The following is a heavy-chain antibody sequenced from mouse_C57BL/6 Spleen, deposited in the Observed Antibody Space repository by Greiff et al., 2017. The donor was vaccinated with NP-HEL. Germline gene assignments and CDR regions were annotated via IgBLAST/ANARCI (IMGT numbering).Heavy chain of an antibody. D-gene: IGHD2-3*01. CDR3: ARGDDGYYEGFAY. Sequence: EVHLQQSGPELVKPGASVKISCKASGYTFTDYYMNWVKQSHGKSLEWIGDINPNNGGTSYNQKFKGKATLTVDKSSSTAYMELRSLTSEDSAVYYCARGDDGYYEGFAYWGQGTLVTVSA. CDR1: GYTFTDYY. CDR2: INPNNGGT. J-gene: IGHJ3*01. V-gene: IGHV1-26*01.